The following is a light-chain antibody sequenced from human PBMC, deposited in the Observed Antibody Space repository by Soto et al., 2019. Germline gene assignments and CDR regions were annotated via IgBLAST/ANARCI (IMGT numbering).Light chain of an antibody. CDR3: SSYAGSNIHYV. J-gene: IGLJ1*01. Sequence: QSALTQPRSLSGSPGQSVTISCTGTSGDVGGYNYVAWYQQRAGEAPELMIYEVNKRPSGVPDRFSGSKSGNTASLTVSGLQAEDEADYYCSSYAGSNIHYVFGTGTKLTVL. CDR2: EVN. V-gene: IGLV2-11*01. CDR1: SGDVGGYNY.